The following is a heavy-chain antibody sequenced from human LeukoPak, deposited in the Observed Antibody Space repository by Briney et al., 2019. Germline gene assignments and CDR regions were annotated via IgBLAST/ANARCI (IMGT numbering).Heavy chain of an antibody. D-gene: IGHD3-9*01. J-gene: IGHJ4*02. V-gene: IGHV3-30*09. Sequence: PGRSLRLSCAASGFTFSSYAMHWVRQAPGKGLEWVAVVSYDGSNKHYAADVKGRFAISRDNSKNTLYLQMHSLRAEDTAVYYCARRIYYNSGRVYYFDYGGQGTLVTVSS. CDR3: ARRIYYNSGRVYYFDY. CDR1: GFTFSSYA. CDR2: VSYDGSNK.